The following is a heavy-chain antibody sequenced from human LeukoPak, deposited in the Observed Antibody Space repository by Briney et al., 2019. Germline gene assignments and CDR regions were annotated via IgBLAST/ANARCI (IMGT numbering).Heavy chain of an antibody. Sequence: SVKVSCKASGGTFSSYAISWVRQAPGQGLEWMGGIIPIFGTANYAQKFQGRVSITADESTSTAYMELSSLRSEDTAVYYCTRGSQNCASASCYNFWGQGTLVTVSS. CDR2: IIPIFGTA. J-gene: IGHJ4*02. CDR3: TRGSQNCASASCYNF. V-gene: IGHV1-69*13. D-gene: IGHD2-2*02. CDR1: GGTFSSYA.